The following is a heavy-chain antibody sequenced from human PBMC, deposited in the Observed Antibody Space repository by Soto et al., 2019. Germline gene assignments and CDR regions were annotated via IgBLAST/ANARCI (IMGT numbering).Heavy chain of an antibody. D-gene: IGHD3-10*01. V-gene: IGHV3-66*01. J-gene: IGHJ6*03. Sequence: GGSLRLSCAASGFTVSSNYMSWVRQAPGKGLEWVSVIYSGGSTYYADSVKGRFTISRDNSKNTLYLQMNSLRAEDTAVYYCARDETGYYYYMDVWGKGTTVTVSS. CDR3: ARDETGYYYYMDV. CDR1: GFTVSSNY. CDR2: IYSGGST.